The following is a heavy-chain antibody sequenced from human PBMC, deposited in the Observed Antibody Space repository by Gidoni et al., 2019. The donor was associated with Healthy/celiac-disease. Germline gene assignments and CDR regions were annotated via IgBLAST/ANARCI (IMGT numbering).Heavy chain of an antibody. CDR1: GLTFSSYS. V-gene: IGHV3-48*02. CDR2: ISSSSSTI. D-gene: IGHD3-3*01. J-gene: IGHJ4*02. Sequence: GLTFSSYSMNWVRQAPGKGLEWVSYISSSSSTIYYADSVKGRFTISRDNAKNSQYLQRNSLRDEDTAVYYCARDQPYDFWRGYYSTMYYFDYWGQGTLVTVSS. CDR3: ARDQPYDFWRGYYSTMYYFDY.